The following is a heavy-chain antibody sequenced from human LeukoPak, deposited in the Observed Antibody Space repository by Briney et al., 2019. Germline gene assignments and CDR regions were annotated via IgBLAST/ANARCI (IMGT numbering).Heavy chain of an antibody. J-gene: IGHJ4*02. Sequence: GGSLRLSCAASGFTFSDHYMDWVRQAPGKGLEWVGRTRNKANSYTTEYAASVKGRFTISRGDSKNSLYLQMNSLKTEDTAVYYCARGTYYRLFDYWGQGTLVTVSS. V-gene: IGHV3-72*01. CDR2: TRNKANSYTT. CDR3: ARGTYYRLFDY. CDR1: GFTFSDHY. D-gene: IGHD3-22*01.